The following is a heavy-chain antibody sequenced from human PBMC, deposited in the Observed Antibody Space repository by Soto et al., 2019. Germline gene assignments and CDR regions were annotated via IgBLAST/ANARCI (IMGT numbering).Heavy chain of an antibody. CDR2: IKSKADGGTT. CDR3: TTGWSSKDY. CDR1: GFIFSNAW. D-gene: IGHD3-3*01. Sequence: PGGSLRLSCAASGFIFSNAWMSWVRQAPGKGLEWVGRIKSKADGGTTNYAAPVKGRFNIRRDGSKNTLYLQMNGLKTEDTAVYYCTTGWSSKDYWGQGTLVTVSS. V-gene: IGHV3-15*01. J-gene: IGHJ4*02.